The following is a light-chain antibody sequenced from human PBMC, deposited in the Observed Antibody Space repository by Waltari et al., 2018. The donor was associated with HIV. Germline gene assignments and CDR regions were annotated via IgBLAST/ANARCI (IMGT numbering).Light chain of an antibody. V-gene: IGKV3-15*01. CDR1: QSVSSN. CDR3: QQYNNWPTT. Sequence: EIVMTQSPATLSVSPGERATLSCRASQSVSSNLAWYQQKPGQATRLLIYGASTRATGIPARFSGSGSGTEFTLTISSLQSEDFAVYYCQQYNNWPTTFGQGTKVEI. CDR2: GAS. J-gene: IGKJ1*01.